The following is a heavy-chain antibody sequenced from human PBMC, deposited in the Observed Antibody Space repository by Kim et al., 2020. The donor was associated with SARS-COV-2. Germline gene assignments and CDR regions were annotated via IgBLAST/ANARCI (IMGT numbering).Heavy chain of an antibody. CDR1: GFTFSSYA. D-gene: IGHD6-13*01. CDR3: AKPGTSYIAAAGTSVDY. V-gene: IGHV3-23*01. Sequence: GGSLRLSCAASGFTFSSYAMSWVRQAPGKGLEWVSAISGSGGSTYYADSVKGRFTISRDNSKNTLYLQMNSLRAEDTAVYYCAKPGTSYIAAAGTSVDYWGQRTLVTLSS. J-gene: IGHJ4*02. CDR2: ISGSGGST.